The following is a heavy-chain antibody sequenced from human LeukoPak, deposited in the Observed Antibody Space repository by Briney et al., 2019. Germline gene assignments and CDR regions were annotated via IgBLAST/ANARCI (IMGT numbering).Heavy chain of an antibody. CDR3: ASILSGYYNWYFQH. CDR1: GFTFSSYG. V-gene: IGHV3-23*01. CDR2: ISGSGGST. D-gene: IGHD3-9*01. Sequence: GGSLRLSCAASGFTFSSYGMSWVRQAPGKGLEWVSAISGSGGSTYYADSVKGRFTISRDNSKNTLYLQMNSLRAEDTAVYYCASILSGYYNWYFQHWGQGTLVTVSS. J-gene: IGHJ1*01.